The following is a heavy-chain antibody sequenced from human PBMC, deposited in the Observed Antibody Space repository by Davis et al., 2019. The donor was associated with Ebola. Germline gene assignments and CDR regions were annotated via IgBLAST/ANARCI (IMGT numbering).Heavy chain of an antibody. Sequence: GESLKISCAASGFTFSDYSMNWVRQAPGKGLEWVAVIWYDGSNKYYADSVKGRFTISRDNSKNTLYLQMNSLRAEDTAVYYCAKDFPNWASDYWGQGTLVTVSS. CDR3: AKDFPNWASDY. V-gene: IGHV3-30*02. CDR2: IWYDGSNK. CDR1: GFTFSDYS. J-gene: IGHJ4*02. D-gene: IGHD7-27*01.